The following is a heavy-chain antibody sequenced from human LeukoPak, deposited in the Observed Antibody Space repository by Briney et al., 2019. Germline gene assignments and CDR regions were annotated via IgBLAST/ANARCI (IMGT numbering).Heavy chain of an antibody. CDR1: GFTFSSYV. V-gene: IGHV3-23*01. CDR2: ISDSGGGT. Sequence: GGSLRLSCAASGFTFSSYVMNWVRQAPGKGLEWVSGISDSGGGTYYADSVKGRFTISRDNAKNSLYLQMNSLRAEDTAVYYCARGHGKSYYFDYWGQGTLVTVSS. J-gene: IGHJ4*02. CDR3: ARGHGKSYYFDY.